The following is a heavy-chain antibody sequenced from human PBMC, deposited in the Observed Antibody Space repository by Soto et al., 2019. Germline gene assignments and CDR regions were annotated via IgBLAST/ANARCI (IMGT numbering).Heavy chain of an antibody. D-gene: IGHD6-19*01. CDR2: ISTTSSPI. Sequence: WGSLRLSCSAAWFTLSSYSVNRVRHAPRKGLGWVSYISTTSSPIFYADSVRGRFTISRDDAKNSLYLQLNSLRDEDTAVYYCARDVFPGIAVAGTWFDPWGQGVLVTVSS. CDR1: WFTLSSYS. J-gene: IGHJ5*02. V-gene: IGHV3-48*02. CDR3: ARDVFPGIAVAGTWFDP.